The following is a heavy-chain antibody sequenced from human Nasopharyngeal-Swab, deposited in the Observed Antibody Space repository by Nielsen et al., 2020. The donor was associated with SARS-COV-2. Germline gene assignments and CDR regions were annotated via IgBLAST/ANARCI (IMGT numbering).Heavy chain of an antibody. Sequence: WIRQPPGKGLEWIGSIYYSGSTYYNPSPKSRVTISVDTSKNQFSLKLSSVTAADTAVYYCARHKLSGIAVAGAAVHWFDPWGQGTLVTVSS. J-gene: IGHJ5*02. CDR2: IYYSGST. D-gene: IGHD6-19*01. V-gene: IGHV4-39*01. CDR3: ARHKLSGIAVAGAAVHWFDP.